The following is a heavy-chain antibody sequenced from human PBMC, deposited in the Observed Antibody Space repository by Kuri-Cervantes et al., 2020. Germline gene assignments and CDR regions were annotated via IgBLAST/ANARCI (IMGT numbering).Heavy chain of an antibody. CDR1: GGSISSSSHY. CDR3: AWGDGMDV. CDR2: INHSGST. J-gene: IGHJ6*02. V-gene: IGHV4-39*07. Sequence: SETLSLTCTVSGGSISSSSHYWGWIRQPPGKGLEWIGEINHSGSTNYNPSLKSRVTISVDTSKNQFSLKLSSVTAADTAVYYCAWGDGMDVWGQGTTVTVSS. D-gene: IGHD3-16*01.